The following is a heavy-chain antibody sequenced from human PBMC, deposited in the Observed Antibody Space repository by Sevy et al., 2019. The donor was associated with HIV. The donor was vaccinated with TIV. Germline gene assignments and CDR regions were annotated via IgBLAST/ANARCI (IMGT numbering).Heavy chain of an antibody. V-gene: IGHV4-34*01. CDR1: GGSFSGYY. Sequence: SETLSLTCAVYGGSFSGYYWSWIRQPPGKGLEWIGEINHSGSTNYNPSLKSGVTISVDTSKNQFSLMLSSVTAADTAVYYCARHCSGTSCSHAFDIWGQGTMVTVSS. J-gene: IGHJ3*02. D-gene: IGHD2-2*01. CDR3: ARHCSGTSCSHAFDI. CDR2: INHSGST.